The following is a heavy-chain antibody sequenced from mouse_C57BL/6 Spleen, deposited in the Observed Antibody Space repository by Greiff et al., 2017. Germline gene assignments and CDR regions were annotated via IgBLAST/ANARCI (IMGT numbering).Heavy chain of an antibody. CDR2: INPGSGGT. CDR1: GYAFTNYL. Sequence: QVQLQQSGAELVRPGTSVKVSCKASGYAFTNYLIEWVKQRPGQGLEWIGVINPGSGGTNYNEKFKGKATLTADKSSSTAYMQLSSLTSEDSAVYLCARSGTGTDAMDYWGQGTSVTVSS. J-gene: IGHJ4*01. CDR3: ARSGTGTDAMDY. V-gene: IGHV1-54*01. D-gene: IGHD4-1*01.